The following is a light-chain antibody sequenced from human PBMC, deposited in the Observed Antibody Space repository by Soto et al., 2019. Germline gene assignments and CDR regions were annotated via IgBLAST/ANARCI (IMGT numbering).Light chain of an antibody. V-gene: IGKV1-39*01. Sequence: DIQMTQSPSSLSASVGDRVTITCRASQSISNYLNWYQQKPGKAPKLLIYAASSMQSGVPSRFSGSGYETDFTLTISSLQPDDSATYYCQQGFSPLCTFGQGTKVEV. CDR3: QQGFSPLCT. J-gene: IGKJ1*01. CDR1: QSISNY. CDR2: AAS.